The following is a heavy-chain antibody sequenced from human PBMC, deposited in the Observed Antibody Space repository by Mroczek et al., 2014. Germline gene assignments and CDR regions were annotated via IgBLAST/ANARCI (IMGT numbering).Heavy chain of an antibody. CDR1: GGSISSSSYY. Sequence: QVQLQESGPGLVKPSETLSLTCTVSGGSISSSSYYWGWIRQPPGKGLEWIGSIYYSGSTYYNPSLKSRVTISVDTSKNQFSLKLSSVTAADTAVYYCARRGGKYCSSTSCPPLREDVWGQGTTVTVSS. D-gene: IGHD2-2*01. CDR2: IYYSGST. V-gene: IGHV4-39*01. J-gene: IGHJ6*02. CDR3: ARRGGKYCSSTSCPPLREDV.